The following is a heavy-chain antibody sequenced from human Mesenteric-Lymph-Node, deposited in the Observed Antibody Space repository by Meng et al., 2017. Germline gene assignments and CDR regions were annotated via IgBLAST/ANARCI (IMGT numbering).Heavy chain of an antibody. CDR2: IYYSGST. D-gene: IGHD4-17*01. J-gene: IGHJ5*02. CDR1: GGSTSSCYYY. V-gene: IGHV4-30-4*01. Sequence: QVQLQASAPGLVKPFGTLSLTCAVSGGSTSSCYYYWSWIRQPPGKGLEWIGYIYYSGSTYSNASLKSRVTISIDRSKNQFSLKLSSVTAADTAVYYCARDRKHYGERGWFDPWGQGTLVTVSS. CDR3: ARDRKHYGERGWFDP.